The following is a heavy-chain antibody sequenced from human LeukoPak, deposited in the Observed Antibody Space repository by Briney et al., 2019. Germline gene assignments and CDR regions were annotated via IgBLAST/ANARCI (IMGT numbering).Heavy chain of an antibody. CDR3: AREQTTWHAFDI. J-gene: IGHJ3*02. CDR1: GGSISSYY. D-gene: IGHD4-11*01. Sequence: SETLSLTCTVSGGSISSYYWSWIRQPPGKGLEWIGYIYYSGSTNYNPSLKSRVTISVDTSKNQFSLKLSSVTAADTAVYYCAREQTTWHAFDIWGQGTMVTVSS. V-gene: IGHV4-59*12. CDR2: IYYSGST.